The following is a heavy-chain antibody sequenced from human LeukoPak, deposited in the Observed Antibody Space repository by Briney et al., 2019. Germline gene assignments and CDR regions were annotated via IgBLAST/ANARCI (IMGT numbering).Heavy chain of an antibody. CDR2: MHDSGST. D-gene: IGHD1-26*01. J-gene: IGHJ4*02. CDR1: GGSFSGYY. Sequence: SETLSLTCAVYGGSFSGYYWSWIRQPPGKGLEWIGYMHDSGSTNYNPSLKSRVTISVDTSKNQFSLKLSSVTAADTAVYYCATVVGATWMVDYWGQGTLVTVSS. CDR3: ATVVGATWMVDY. V-gene: IGHV4-59*03.